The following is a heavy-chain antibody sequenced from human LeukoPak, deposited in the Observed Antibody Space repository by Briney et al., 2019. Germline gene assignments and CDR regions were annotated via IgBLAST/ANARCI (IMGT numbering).Heavy chain of an antibody. V-gene: IGHV1-46*01. J-gene: IGHJ4*02. CDR2: INPSGGST. CDR1: GYTFTSYG. CDR3: ARTGIVGGFDY. D-gene: IGHD1-26*01. Sequence: ASVKVSCKASGYTFTSYGISWVRQAPGQGLEWMGIINPSGGSTSYAQKFQGRVTMTRDTSTSTVYMELSSLRSEDTAVYYCARTGIVGGFDYWGQGTLVTVSS.